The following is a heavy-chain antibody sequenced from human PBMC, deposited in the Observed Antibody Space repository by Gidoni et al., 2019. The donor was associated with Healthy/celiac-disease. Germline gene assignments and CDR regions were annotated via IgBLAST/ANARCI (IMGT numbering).Heavy chain of an antibody. Sequence: EVQRLESGGGLVQPGGSLRLSCAAAGITFSSYAMSWVRQAPGKGLEWVSAISGSGGSTYYADSVKGRFTISRDNSKNTLYLQMNSLRAEDTAVYYCAKGAYYYDSSGYYTWGQGTLVTVSS. CDR1: GITFSSYA. CDR3: AKGAYYYDSSGYYT. V-gene: IGHV3-23*01. J-gene: IGHJ5*02. D-gene: IGHD3-22*01. CDR2: ISGSGGST.